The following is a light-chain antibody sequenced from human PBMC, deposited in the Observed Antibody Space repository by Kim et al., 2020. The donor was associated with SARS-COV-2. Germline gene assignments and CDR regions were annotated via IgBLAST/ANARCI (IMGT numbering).Light chain of an antibody. CDR3: QVWDSSSDHPYV. CDR1: NGESKG. CDR2: YDS. Sequence: PGNPAKITIGANNGESKGVNWDRRYPGPAPGLVVYYDSDRPSGIPERFSGSNSGNTATLTISRVEAADEADYYCQVWDSSSDHPYVFGTGTKVTVL. V-gene: IGLV3-21*03. J-gene: IGLJ1*01.